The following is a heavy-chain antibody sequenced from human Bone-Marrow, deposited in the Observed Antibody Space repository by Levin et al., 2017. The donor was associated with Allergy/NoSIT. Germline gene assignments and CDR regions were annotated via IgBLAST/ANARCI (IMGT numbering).Heavy chain of an antibody. CDR3: AAGRDDFWDGGWKYFDY. Sequence: SVKVSCKASGSAVQWVRQARGQPLEWIGWIAVDSGNTNYAEKFQERVTITRDRSRSTVYMELSSLTSEDTAVYYCAAGRDDFWDGGWKYFDYWGQGTLVTVSS. D-gene: IGHD3-3*01. CDR2: IAVDSGNT. J-gene: IGHJ4*02. CDR1: GSA. V-gene: IGHV1-58*01.